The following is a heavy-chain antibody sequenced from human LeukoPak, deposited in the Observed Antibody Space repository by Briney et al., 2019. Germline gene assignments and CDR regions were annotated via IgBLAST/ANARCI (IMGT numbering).Heavy chain of an antibody. Sequence: ASVKVSYKASGYTFTGYYMHWVRQAPGQGLEWMGWINPNSGGTNYAQKFQGRVTMTRDTSISTAYMELSRLRSDDTAVYYCVRDLDFWSGYDDYWGQGTLVTVSS. CDR3: VRDLDFWSGYDDY. V-gene: IGHV1-2*02. J-gene: IGHJ4*02. CDR1: GYTFTGYY. CDR2: INPNSGGT. D-gene: IGHD3-3*01.